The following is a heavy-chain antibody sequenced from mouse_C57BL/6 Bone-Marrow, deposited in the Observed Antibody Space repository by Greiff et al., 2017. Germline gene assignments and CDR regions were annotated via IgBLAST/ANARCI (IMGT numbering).Heavy chain of an antibody. Sequence: QVQLQQPGTELVKPGASVKLSCKASGYTFTSYWMHWVKQRPGQGLEWIGNINPSNGGTNYNEKFKSKATLTVDKSSSTAYMQLSSLTSADSSVYYCAREGVYYGSSYGFAYWGQGTLVTVSA. CDR1: GYTFTSYW. D-gene: IGHD1-1*01. J-gene: IGHJ3*01. V-gene: IGHV1-53*01. CDR2: INPSNGGT. CDR3: AREGVYYGSSYGFAY.